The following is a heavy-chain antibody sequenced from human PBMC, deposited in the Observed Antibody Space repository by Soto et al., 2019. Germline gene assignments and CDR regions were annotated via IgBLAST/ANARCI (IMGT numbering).Heavy chain of an antibody. D-gene: IGHD6-25*01. CDR1: GFMFKKYA. CDR2: ISGSDGRT. V-gene: IGHV3-23*01. Sequence: EVQLLESGGGLVQPGGSLRLSCAASGFMFKKYAMSWVRQAPGKGLEWVSGISGSDGRTSYAESVKGRFTISRDNSKSTLHLQMNSLRPEDTAMYYCAKAPLSPLAARLYYFDYWGQGNLVTVSS. CDR3: AKAPLSPLAARLYYFDY. J-gene: IGHJ4*02.